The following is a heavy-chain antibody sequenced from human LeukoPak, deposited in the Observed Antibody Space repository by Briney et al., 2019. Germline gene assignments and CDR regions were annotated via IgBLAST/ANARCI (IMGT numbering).Heavy chain of an antibody. CDR1: GYTFTTYG. CDR2: ISAYNGNT. V-gene: IGHV1-18*01. J-gene: IGHJ4*02. CDR3: ARDNDIAAAGTSHYFDY. D-gene: IGHD6-13*01. Sequence: ASVNVSCKASGYTFTTYGISWVRQAPGQGLEWMGWISAYNGNTDYVQKLQGRVTMTTDTSTSTAYMELRSLRSDATAVYYCARDNDIAAAGTSHYFDYWGQGTLVTVSS.